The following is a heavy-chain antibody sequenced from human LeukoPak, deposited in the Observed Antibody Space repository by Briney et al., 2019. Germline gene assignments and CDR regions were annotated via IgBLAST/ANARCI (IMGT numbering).Heavy chain of an antibody. D-gene: IGHD3-10*01. CDR3: ARGEALVRGYGMDV. CDR2: INPNSGGT. Sequence: ASVKVSCKASGYTFTGYYMHWVRQAPGQGLEWMGWINPNSGGTNYAQKFQGRVTMTRDTSISTAYMELSRLRSDDTAVYYCARGEALVRGYGMDVWGQGTTVTVSS. J-gene: IGHJ6*02. V-gene: IGHV1-2*02. CDR1: GYTFTGYY.